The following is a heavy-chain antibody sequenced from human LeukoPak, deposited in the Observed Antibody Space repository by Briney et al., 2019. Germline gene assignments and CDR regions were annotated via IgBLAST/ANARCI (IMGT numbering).Heavy chain of an antibody. CDR3: ARDKDYYNSSGHWDAFDV. CDR1: GGSISSGGYY. CDR2: IYYSGST. D-gene: IGHD3-22*01. J-gene: IGHJ3*01. V-gene: IGHV4-31*03. Sequence: SETLSLTCTVSGGSISSGGYYWSWIRQHPGKGLEWIGYIYYSGSTYYNPSLKSRVTISVDTSKNQFSLKLSSVTAADTAVYYCARDKDYYNSSGHWDAFDVWGQGTMVTVSS.